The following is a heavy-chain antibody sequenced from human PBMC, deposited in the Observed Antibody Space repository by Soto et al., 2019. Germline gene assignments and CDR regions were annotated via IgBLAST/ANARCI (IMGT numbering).Heavy chain of an antibody. Sequence: ASVKVSCKASDYTFTSYGIIWVRQAPGQGLEWIGWISVYNGNTNYAQKFRGRVTMTTDISTTTAYMEMRSLRSDDTAVYYCASPGDRGSGVHYGMDVWGQGTTVTVSS. D-gene: IGHD2-8*02. CDR1: DYTFTSYG. CDR3: ASPGDRGSGVHYGMDV. V-gene: IGHV1-18*01. J-gene: IGHJ6*02. CDR2: ISVYNGNT.